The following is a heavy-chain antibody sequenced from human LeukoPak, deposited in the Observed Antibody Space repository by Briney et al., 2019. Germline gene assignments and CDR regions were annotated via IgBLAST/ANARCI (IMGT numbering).Heavy chain of an antibody. Sequence: GGSLRLSCAASGFTFSSYELNWVRQAPGQGLEWFSYISSSGSTIYYADSVKGRFTISRDNAKNSLYLQMNSLRAEDTAVYYCARDSSGWYELYYFDYWGQGTLVTVSS. CDR2: ISSSGSTI. CDR3: ARDSSGWYELYYFDY. D-gene: IGHD6-19*01. V-gene: IGHV3-48*03. J-gene: IGHJ4*02. CDR1: GFTFSSYE.